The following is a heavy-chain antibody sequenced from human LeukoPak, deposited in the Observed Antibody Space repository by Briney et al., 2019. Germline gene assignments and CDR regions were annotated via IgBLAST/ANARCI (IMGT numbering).Heavy chain of an antibody. CDR1: GYPFTYYG. CDR2: ISAYNGNT. Sequence: ASVKVSCKASGYPFTYYGIGWVRQAPGQGPEWMGWISAYNGNTNYAQKIQGRVTMTTDPSTSTVYMELKSPRSDGTAVYYCARRFKQDVLGTTMGWFDPWGQGTLITVSS. D-gene: IGHD1-26*01. V-gene: IGHV1-18*01. J-gene: IGHJ5*02. CDR3: ARRFKQDVLGTTMGWFDP.